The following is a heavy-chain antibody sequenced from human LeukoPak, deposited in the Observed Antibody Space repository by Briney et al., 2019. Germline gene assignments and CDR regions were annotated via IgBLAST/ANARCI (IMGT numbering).Heavy chain of an antibody. J-gene: IGHJ5*02. D-gene: IGHD3-10*01. Sequence: ASVKVSCKASGYIFADYAIHWVRQAPGQSLEWMGWINCGNGDTIFSQKFQDRLTITRNTPATTAYMELNSLRSEDTAVYYCASLWFGELAPFDPWGQGTLVTVSS. CDR3: ASLWFGELAPFDP. V-gene: IGHV1-3*01. CDR1: GYIFADYA. CDR2: INCGNGDT.